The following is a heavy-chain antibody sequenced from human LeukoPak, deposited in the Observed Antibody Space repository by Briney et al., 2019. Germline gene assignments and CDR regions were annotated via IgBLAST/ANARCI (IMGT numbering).Heavy chain of an antibody. Sequence: QPGGSLRLSCVASGFTFTDYFMSWVRQAPGKGLEWVASIKHNGGEKYYVDSVKGRFTISRDNAKNSLYLEMSSLRVEGTAVYYCARDRGWRSSGYYLYHFDYWGQGTLVTFAS. CDR3: ARDRGWRSSGYYLYHFDY. V-gene: IGHV3-7*01. CDR1: GFTFTDYF. J-gene: IGHJ4*02. CDR2: IKHNGGEK. D-gene: IGHD3-22*01.